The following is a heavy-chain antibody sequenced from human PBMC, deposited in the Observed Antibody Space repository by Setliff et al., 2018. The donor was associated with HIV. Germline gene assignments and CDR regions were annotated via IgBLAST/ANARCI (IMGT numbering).Heavy chain of an antibody. CDR2: I. CDR1: GGSISNYY. V-gene: IGHV4-59*08. D-gene: IGHD2-15*01. CDR3: ARRGTIWHGVDYHYMDV. Sequence: SETLSLTCTVSGGSISNYYWSWIRQPPGKGLEWIGCIYPIGSPDFPSGNTVYSPSFRSRVTLSLDTSKNQFSLKLTSVTAADAAVYYCARRGTIWHGVDYHYMDVWGKGTTVTVSS. J-gene: IGHJ6*03.